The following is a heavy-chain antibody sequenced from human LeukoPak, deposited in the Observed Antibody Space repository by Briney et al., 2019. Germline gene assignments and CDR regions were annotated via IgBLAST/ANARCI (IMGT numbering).Heavy chain of an antibody. D-gene: IGHD1/OR15-1a*01. CDR3: AKGNWDKLEVFDY. CDR2: IRNSGDNT. CDR1: GFTFSRFA. J-gene: IGHJ4*02. V-gene: IGHV3-23*01. Sequence: LPGGSLRLSCAASGFTFSRFAMSWVRQAPGKGLEWVSVIRNSGDNTYYTDSVKGRFTISRDNSKNTLWLQMNSLRAEDTAVYYCAKGNWDKLEVFDYWGQGTLVTVSS.